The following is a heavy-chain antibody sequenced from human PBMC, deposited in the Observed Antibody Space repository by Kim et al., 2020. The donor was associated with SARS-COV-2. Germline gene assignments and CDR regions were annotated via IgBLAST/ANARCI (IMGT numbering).Heavy chain of an antibody. CDR1: GFTFDDYA. D-gene: IGHD6-13*01. CDR2: ISWNCGSI. J-gene: IGHJ4*01. V-gene: IGHV3-9*01. Sequence: GGSLRLSCAASGFTFDDYAMHWVRQAPGKGLEWVSGISWNCGSIGYADSVKGRFTISRDNAKNSLYLQMNSLRAEDTALYYCAKDTSGIAAAGTYFDYWG. CDR3: AKDTSGIAAAGTYFDY.